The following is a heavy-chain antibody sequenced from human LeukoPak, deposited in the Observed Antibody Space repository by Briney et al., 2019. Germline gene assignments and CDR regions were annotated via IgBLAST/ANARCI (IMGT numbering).Heavy chain of an antibody. CDR2: INHSGST. V-gene: IGHV4-34*01. Sequence: SETLSLTCAVSGGSISTSPYSWSWIRQPPGKGLEWIGEINHSGSTNYNPSLKSRVTISVDTSKNQFSLKLSSVTAADTAVYYCARGALVKKFDYWGQGTLVTVSS. J-gene: IGHJ4*02. CDR1: GGSISTSPYS. CDR3: ARGALVKKFDY.